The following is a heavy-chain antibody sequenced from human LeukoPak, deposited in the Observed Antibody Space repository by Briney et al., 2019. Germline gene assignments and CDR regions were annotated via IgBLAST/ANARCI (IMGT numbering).Heavy chain of an antibody. Sequence: GGSLRLSCVASGFTFSNYAMSWVRQAPGKGLEWVSGISGSGTSTYYADSVKGRFTISRDNSKNTLYLQMNSLRAEDTAVYYCASRNYYDSSGYYYYYFDYWGQGILVTVSS. CDR2: ISGSGTST. V-gene: IGHV3-23*01. J-gene: IGHJ4*02. CDR3: ASRNYYDSSGYYYYYFDY. D-gene: IGHD3-22*01. CDR1: GFTFSNYA.